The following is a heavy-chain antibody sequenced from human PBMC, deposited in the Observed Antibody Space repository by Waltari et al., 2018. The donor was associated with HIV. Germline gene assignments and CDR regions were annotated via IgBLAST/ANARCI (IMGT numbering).Heavy chain of an antibody. V-gene: IGHV1-2*02. J-gene: IGHJ5*02. D-gene: IGHD3-10*01. CDR3: ARGYIILVQGASSHWFDP. Sequence: QVHLVQSGAEVKKPGASVKVSCKASGYTFSGSYMYWVRQAPGQGLEWMGWINPNSGDTRYAQKFQGRVTMTRDTSINTAYMELNGLRSDDTAVYYCARGYIILVQGASSHWFDPWGQGTLVTVSS. CDR2: INPNSGDT. CDR1: GYTFSGSY.